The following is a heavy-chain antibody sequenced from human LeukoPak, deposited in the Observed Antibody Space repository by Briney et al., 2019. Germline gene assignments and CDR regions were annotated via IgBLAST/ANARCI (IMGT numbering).Heavy chain of an antibody. J-gene: IGHJ5*02. Sequence: GTSLRLSCAASGFTISSYAMSWVRQAAGKGLEWVSAISGSGGSTYYADSVKGRFTISRDNSKNTLYLQMISLRAEDTAVYYCANAFGGLTWGQGTLVTVSS. V-gene: IGHV3-23*01. CDR1: GFTISSYA. CDR2: ISGSGGST. CDR3: ANAFGGLT. D-gene: IGHD3-16*01.